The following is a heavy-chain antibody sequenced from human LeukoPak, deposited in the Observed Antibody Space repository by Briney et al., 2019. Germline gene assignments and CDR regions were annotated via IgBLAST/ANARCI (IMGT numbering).Heavy chain of an antibody. CDR2: ISAYNGNT. J-gene: IGHJ4*02. D-gene: IGHD6-19*01. Sequence: GASVKVSCKASGYTFTSYSISWVRQAPGHGLEWMAWISAYNGNTNYAQKLQGRVTMTTDTSTSTAYMELRSMRSDDTAVYYCARSPNIAVAGDFDYWGQGTLVTVSS. V-gene: IGHV1-18*01. CDR3: ARSPNIAVAGDFDY. CDR1: GYTFTSYS.